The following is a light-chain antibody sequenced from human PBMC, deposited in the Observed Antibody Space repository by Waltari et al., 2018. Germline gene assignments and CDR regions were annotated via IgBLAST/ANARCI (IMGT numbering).Light chain of an antibody. V-gene: IGKV3-20*01. CDR2: GSS. J-gene: IGKJ2*01. CDR1: QNVSSNS. CDR3: QQYGSSPYT. Sequence: EIVLTQSPGTLSLSPGERATLSCRASQNVSSNSLAWYQQRPGRAPSLLIYGSSSRATGIPDKFSGSGSGTDFTLTINRLEPADFAVYYCQQYGSSPYTFGQGTKLEIK.